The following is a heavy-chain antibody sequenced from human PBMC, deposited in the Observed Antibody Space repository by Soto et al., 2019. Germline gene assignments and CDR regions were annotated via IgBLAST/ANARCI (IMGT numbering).Heavy chain of an antibody. V-gene: IGHV3-23*01. Sequence: GGSLRLSCAASGFTFSSYAMSWVPQAPGKGLEWVSAISGSGGSTYYADSVKGRFTISRDNSKNTLYLQMNSLRAEDTAVYYCAKKGSFDWLLSGVDVWGQGTTVTVSS. CDR3: AKKGSFDWLLSGVDV. J-gene: IGHJ6*02. D-gene: IGHD3-9*01. CDR1: GFTFSSYA. CDR2: ISGSGGST.